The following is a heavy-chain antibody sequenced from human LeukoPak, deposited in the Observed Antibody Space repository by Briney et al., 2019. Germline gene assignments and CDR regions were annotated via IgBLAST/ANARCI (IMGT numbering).Heavy chain of an antibody. CDR2: ISYDGSNK. J-gene: IGHJ6*02. Sequence: GRSLRLSCAASGFTFSSYAMHWVRQAPGTGLEWVAVISYDGSNKYYADSVKGRFTISRDNSKNTLYLQMNSLRAEDTAVYYCARPYYYDSSGYPGLYYGMDVWGQGTTVTVSS. D-gene: IGHD3-22*01. V-gene: IGHV3-30-3*01. CDR3: ARPYYYDSSGYPGLYYGMDV. CDR1: GFTFSSYA.